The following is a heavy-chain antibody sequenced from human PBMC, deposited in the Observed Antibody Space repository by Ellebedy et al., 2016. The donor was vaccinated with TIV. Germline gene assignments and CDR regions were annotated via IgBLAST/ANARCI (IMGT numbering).Heavy chain of an antibody. V-gene: IGHV1-2*02. D-gene: IGHD1-1*01. CDR1: GYMFTAYH. J-gene: IGHJ4*02. CDR3: ATLPYISRFSAY. CDR2: IYPNSGGT. Sequence: ASVKVSCKTSGYMFTAYHIHWVRQAPGQGLEWMGWIYPNSGGTTYAQKFQGRVTMTSDTSTRTGYMELRSLRSDDTAVYYCATLPYISRFSAYWGQGTLVTVSS.